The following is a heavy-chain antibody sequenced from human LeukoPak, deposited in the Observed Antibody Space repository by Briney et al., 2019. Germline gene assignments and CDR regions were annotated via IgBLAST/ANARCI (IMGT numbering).Heavy chain of an antibody. J-gene: IGHJ4*02. CDR1: GGTFSSYA. CDR2: IIPLFGTA. V-gene: IGHV1-69*13. D-gene: IGHD2-2*01. CDR3: ARVRGKYCSSTSCYSFDY. Sequence: SVKVSCKASGGTFSSYAISWVRQAPGHGREWMGGIIPLFGTANYAQKFQGRVTITADESTSTASMELSSLRSEDTAVYYCARVRGKYCSSTSCYSFDYWGQGTLVTVSS.